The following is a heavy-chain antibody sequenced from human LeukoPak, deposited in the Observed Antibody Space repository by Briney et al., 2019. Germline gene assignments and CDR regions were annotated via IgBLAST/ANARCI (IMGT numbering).Heavy chain of an antibody. CDR1: GFTFSSYE. J-gene: IGHJ4*02. V-gene: IGHV3-48*03. CDR2: ISSSGSTI. Sequence: GVSLRLSCAASGFTFSSYEMNWVRQAPGKGLEWVSYISSSGSTIYYADSVKGRFTISRDNAKNPLYLQMNSLRAEDTAVYYCATQGATYYDFWSGYPQTFDYWGQGTLVTVSS. D-gene: IGHD3-3*01. CDR3: ATQGATYYDFWSGYPQTFDY.